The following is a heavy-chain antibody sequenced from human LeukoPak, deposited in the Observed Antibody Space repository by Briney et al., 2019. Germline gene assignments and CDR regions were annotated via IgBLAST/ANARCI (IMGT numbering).Heavy chain of an antibody. V-gene: IGHV4-59*11. CDR3: ARDYPTVGWYFDL. CDR2: ISYSGRF. CDR1: GGSISSHF. D-gene: IGHD1-1*01. Sequence: PSETLSLTCTVSGGSISSHFWSWIRQPPGKGLEWIGYISYSGRFNYNPSLKSRLTISVDTSKNQFSLKLKSVTAADTAIYYCARDYPTVGWYFDLWGRGTLVTVSS. J-gene: IGHJ2*01.